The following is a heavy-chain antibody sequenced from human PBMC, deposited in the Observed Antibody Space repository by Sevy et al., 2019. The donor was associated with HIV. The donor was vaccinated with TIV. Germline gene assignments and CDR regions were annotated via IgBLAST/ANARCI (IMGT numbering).Heavy chain of an antibody. V-gene: IGHV6-1*01. CDR2: TYYRSKWYN. D-gene: IGHD1-26*01. J-gene: IGHJ4*02. Sequence: SLTVSLTCAISGDSVSSNSAAWNWIRQSPSRALEWLGRTYYRSKWYNAYAVSVKSRLTINPDTSKNQFSLQLDSVTPEDTPVYYCASGIRYFDYWGQGTLVFVSS. CDR3: ASGIRYFDY. CDR1: GDSVSSNSAA.